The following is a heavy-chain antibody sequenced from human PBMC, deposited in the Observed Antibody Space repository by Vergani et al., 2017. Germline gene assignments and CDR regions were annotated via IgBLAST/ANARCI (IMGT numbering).Heavy chain of an antibody. Sequence: ELQLLESGGGLVQPGGSLRLSCAASGFTFSSYAMSWVRQAPGKGLEWVSAISGSGGSTYYADSVKGRFTISRDNSKNTLYLQMNSLRAEDTAVYYCARDGGSYYRQTYYDYWGQGTLVTVSS. J-gene: IGHJ4*02. CDR2: ISGSGGST. D-gene: IGHD1-26*01. CDR3: ARDGGSYYRQTYYDY. V-gene: IGHV3-23*01. CDR1: GFTFSSYA.